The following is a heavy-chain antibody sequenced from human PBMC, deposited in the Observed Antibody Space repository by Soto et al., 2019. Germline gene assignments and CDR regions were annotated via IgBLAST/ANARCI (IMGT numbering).Heavy chain of an antibody. Sequence: SETLSLTCTVSGGSISSYYWSWIRQPPGKGLEWIGYIYYSGSTNYNPSLKSRVTISVDTSKNQFSLKLSSVTAADTALYYCARHGYYYDSSGYLVYFDYWGQGTLVTVSS. CDR3: ARHGYYYDSSGYLVYFDY. CDR2: IYYSGST. CDR1: GGSISSYY. D-gene: IGHD3-22*01. J-gene: IGHJ4*02. V-gene: IGHV4-59*08.